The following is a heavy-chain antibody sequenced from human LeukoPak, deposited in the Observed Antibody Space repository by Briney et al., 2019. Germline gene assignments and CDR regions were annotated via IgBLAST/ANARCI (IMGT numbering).Heavy chain of an antibody. Sequence: ASVKVSCKASGYTFTSYGISWVRQAPGQGLEWMGWISAYNDNTNYAQKLQGRVTMTTDTSTSTAYMELRSLRSDDTAVYYCARVMMGYSGYETYDWFDPWGQGTLVTVSS. CDR2: ISAYNDNT. CDR1: GYTFTSYG. J-gene: IGHJ5*02. V-gene: IGHV1-18*04. D-gene: IGHD5-12*01. CDR3: ARVMMGYSGYETYDWFDP.